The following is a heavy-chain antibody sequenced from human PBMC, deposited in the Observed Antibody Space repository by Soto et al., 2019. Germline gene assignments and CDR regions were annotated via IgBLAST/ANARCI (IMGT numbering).Heavy chain of an antibody. CDR2: IYHSGST. D-gene: IGHD2-8*01. V-gene: IGHV4-39*07. J-gene: IGHJ5*02. CDR3: ATFSGFFTITPFDA. CDR1: GGSISSGSYY. Sequence: PSETLSLTCTVSGGSISSGSYYWGWSRQPPGKGMEWIGEIYHSGSTNFNPSLQSRVTMSVDKSKNEFSLQLTSVTAAEAAVYYWATFSGFFTITPFDAWGQGILVTVS.